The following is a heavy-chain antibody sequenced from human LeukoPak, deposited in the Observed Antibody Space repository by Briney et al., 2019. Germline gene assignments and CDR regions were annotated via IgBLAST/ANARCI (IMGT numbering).Heavy chain of an antibody. V-gene: IGHV3-23*01. CDR2: ISGSGGST. D-gene: IGHD1-7*01. Sequence: PGGSLRLSCAASGFTFSRYGMSWVRQAPGKGLEWVSAISGSGGSTYFADSVKGRFTISRDNSKNTLYLQMNSLRAEDTAVYYCAKRRGLELLYYYYMDVWGKGTTVTVSS. J-gene: IGHJ6*03. CDR3: AKRRGLELLYYYYMDV. CDR1: GFTFSRYG.